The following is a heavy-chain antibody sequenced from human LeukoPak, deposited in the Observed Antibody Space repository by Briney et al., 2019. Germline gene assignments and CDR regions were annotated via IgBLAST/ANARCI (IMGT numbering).Heavy chain of an antibody. CDR2: INDSGST. CDR3: ARQRQNYYDFWSGYSNYYYYYMDV. Sequence: PSETLSLTCAVYGGSFSGYYWSWIRQPPGKGLEWIGEINDSGSTNYNPSLKSRVTISVDTSKNQFSLKLSSVTASDTAVYYCARQRQNYYDFWSGYSNYYYYYMDVWGKGTTVTVSS. D-gene: IGHD3-3*01. J-gene: IGHJ6*03. CDR1: GGSFSGYY. V-gene: IGHV4-34*01.